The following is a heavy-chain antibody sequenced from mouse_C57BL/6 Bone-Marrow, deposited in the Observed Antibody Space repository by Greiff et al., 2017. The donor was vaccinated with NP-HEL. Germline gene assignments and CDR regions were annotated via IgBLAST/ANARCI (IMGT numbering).Heavy chain of an antibody. J-gene: IGHJ4*01. CDR1: GYTFTDHT. CDR3: ARGSYGSSNAMDH. CDR2: IYPRDGST. D-gene: IGHD1-1*01. Sequence: VQLQQSDAELVKPGASVKISCKVSGYTFTDHTIHWMKQRPEQGLEWIGYIYPRDGSTKYNEKFKGKATLTADKSSSTAYMQLNSLTSEDSAVYFWARGSYGSSNAMDHWGQGTSVTVSS. V-gene: IGHV1-78*01.